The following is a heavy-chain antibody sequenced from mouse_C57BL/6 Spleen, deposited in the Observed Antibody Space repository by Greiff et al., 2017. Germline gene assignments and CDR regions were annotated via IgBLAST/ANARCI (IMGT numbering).Heavy chain of an antibody. CDR2: IDPNSGGT. CDR1: GYTFTSYW. J-gene: IGHJ3*01. V-gene: IGHV1-72*01. CDR3: ASCPYYYGSSPWFAY. D-gene: IGHD1-1*01. Sequence: QVQLQQPGAELVKPGASVKLSCKASGYTFTSYWMHWVKQRPGRGLEWIGRIDPNSGGTKYNEKFKSKATLTVDKPSSPAYMQLSSLTSEDAAVDYCASCPYYYGSSPWFAYWGQGTLVTVSA.